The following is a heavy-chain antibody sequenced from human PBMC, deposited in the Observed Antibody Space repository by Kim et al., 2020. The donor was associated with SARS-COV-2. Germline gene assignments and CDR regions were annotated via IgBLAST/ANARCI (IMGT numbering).Heavy chain of an antibody. CDR1: GFTFSSYG. J-gene: IGHJ4*02. Sequence: GGSLRLSCAASGFTFSSYGMHWVRQAPGKGLEWVAVISNDESNKYYADSVKGRFTISRDNSKNTLSLQMNSLRAEDTAVYYCAKDKSTSWSFDYWGQGTLVTVSS. CDR3: AKDKSTSWSFDY. V-gene: IGHV3-30*18. CDR2: ISNDESNK. D-gene: IGHD3-3*01.